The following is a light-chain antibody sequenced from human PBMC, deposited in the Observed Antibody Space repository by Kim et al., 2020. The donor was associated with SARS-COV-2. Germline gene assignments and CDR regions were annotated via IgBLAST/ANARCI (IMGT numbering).Light chain of an antibody. CDR1: QSVSRNC. CDR3: QQYGISPRT. Sequence: APGERATLSCRASQSVSRNCLAWYQQKPGQAPRLVISGASSRATGIPDRFSGSGSGTDFTLTISSLDPEDFAVYYCQQYGISPRTFGQGTKVDIK. CDR2: GAS. V-gene: IGKV3-20*01. J-gene: IGKJ1*01.